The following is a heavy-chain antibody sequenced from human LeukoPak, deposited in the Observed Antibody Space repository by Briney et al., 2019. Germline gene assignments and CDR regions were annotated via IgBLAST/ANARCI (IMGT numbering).Heavy chain of an antibody. V-gene: IGHV1-69*13. CDR1: GDSFTNYA. CDR3: ARDGYCSGGSCYSGLPDY. CDR2: IVPGFHTT. Sequence: SVKVSCKASGDSFTNYAIVWVRQAPGQGLEWMGGIVPGFHTTDYAQRFQGRLIITADESTTTAYMELRSLRSDDTAVYYCARDGYCSGGSCYSGLPDYWGQGTLVTVSS. D-gene: IGHD2-15*01. J-gene: IGHJ4*02.